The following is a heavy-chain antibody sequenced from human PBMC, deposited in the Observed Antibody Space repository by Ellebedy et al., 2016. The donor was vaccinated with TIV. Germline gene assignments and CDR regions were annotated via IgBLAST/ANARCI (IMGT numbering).Heavy chain of an antibody. D-gene: IGHD2-15*01. CDR1: EFSLRSYE. CDR3: ARRPYCSGGSCGMDV. Sequence: PGGSLRLSCAASEFSLRSYEMNWVRQPPGMGLQWVSYISSSGTNINYADSVKGRFTISRDNAKNSVYLQMNSLRVEDTAVYYCARRPYCSGGSCGMDVWGQGTAVTVSS. V-gene: IGHV3-48*03. CDR2: ISSSGTNI. J-gene: IGHJ6*02.